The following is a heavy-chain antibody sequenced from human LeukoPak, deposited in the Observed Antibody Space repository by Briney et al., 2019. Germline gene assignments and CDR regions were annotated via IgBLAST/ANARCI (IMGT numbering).Heavy chain of an antibody. D-gene: IGHD3-22*01. CDR3: ARDEYDSSGYLAY. CDR1: GFTFSSYS. V-gene: IGHV3-21*01. J-gene: IGHJ4*02. Sequence: GGSLRLSCVASGFTFSSYSMNWVRQAPGKGLEWVSSISSSSSYIYYADSVKGRFTISRDNAKNSLYLQMNSLRAEDTAVYYCARDEYDSSGYLAYWGQGTLVTVSS. CDR2: ISSSSSYI.